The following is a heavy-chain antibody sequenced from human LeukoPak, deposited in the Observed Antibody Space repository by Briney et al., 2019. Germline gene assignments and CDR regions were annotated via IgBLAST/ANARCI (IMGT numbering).Heavy chain of an antibody. CDR1: GFTFGDYA. D-gene: IGHD2-8*01. CDR3: TRDTKRLRREDYFDY. J-gene: IGHJ4*02. Sequence: GGSLRLSCTASGFTFGDYAMSWVRQAPGKGLEWVGFIRSKAYDVTTEYAASVKGRFTISRDDSKSIAYLQMNSLKTEDTAVYYCTRDTKRLRREDYFDYGGQGTLVAVSS. CDR2: IRSKAYDVTT. V-gene: IGHV3-49*04.